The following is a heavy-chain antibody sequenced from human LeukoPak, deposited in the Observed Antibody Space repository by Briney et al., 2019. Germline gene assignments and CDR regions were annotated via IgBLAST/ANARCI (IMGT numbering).Heavy chain of an antibody. CDR1: GFTFSSYG. D-gene: IGHD3-22*01. CDR2: ISGSGGNS. J-gene: IGHJ3*02. CDR3: AKAREYYYDSSGDDAFDI. Sequence: GGSLRLSCAASGFTFSSYGMSWVRQAPGKGLEWVSSISGSGGNSYYAGSVKGRFTISRDNSKNTLSLQMNSLRAEDTAVYYCAKAREYYYDSSGDDAFDIWGQGTMVTVSS. V-gene: IGHV3-23*01.